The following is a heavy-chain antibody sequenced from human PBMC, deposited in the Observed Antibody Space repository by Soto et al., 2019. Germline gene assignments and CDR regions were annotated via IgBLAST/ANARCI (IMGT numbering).Heavy chain of an antibody. D-gene: IGHD3-22*01. CDR3: ARDDDYEANAFDY. J-gene: IGHJ4*02. V-gene: IGHV3-33*01. CDR1: GFTFSRYC. CDR2: IWNDGIRK. Sequence: LRLSCAASGFTFSRYCMHWVRQAPGKGLEWVALIWNDGIRKVYVDSVKGRFTISRDNSKNTLDLQMNSLRAEDTAVYYCARDDDYEANAFDYWGPGTLVTVSS.